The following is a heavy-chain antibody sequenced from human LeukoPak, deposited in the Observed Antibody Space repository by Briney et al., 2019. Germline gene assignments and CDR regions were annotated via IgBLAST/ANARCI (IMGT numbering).Heavy chain of an antibody. V-gene: IGHV4-4*02. J-gene: IGHJ6*02. CDR1: GFTFTMFGM. D-gene: IGHD2-15*01. Sequence: GSLRLSCAASGFTFTMFGMNWVRQPPGKGLEWIGEIYHSGSTNYNPSLKSRVTISVDKSKNQFSLKLSSVTAADTAVYYCARGSGYYYYYGMDVWGQGTTVTVSS. CDR2: IYHSGST. CDR3: ARGSGYYYYYGMDV.